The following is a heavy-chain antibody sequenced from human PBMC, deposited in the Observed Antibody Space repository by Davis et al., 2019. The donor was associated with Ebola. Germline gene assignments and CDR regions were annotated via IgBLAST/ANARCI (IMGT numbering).Heavy chain of an antibody. CDR2: IYPGDSDT. CDR1: GYSFTSYW. D-gene: IGHD2-2*01. V-gene: IGHV5-51*01. CDR3: ARTLVPAAYRGYYYGMDV. J-gene: IGHJ6*02. Sequence: GESLKISCKGSGYSFTSYWIGWVRQMPGKGLEWMGIIYPGDSDTRYSPSFQGQVTISADKSISTAYLQWSSLKASDTAMYYCARTLVPAAYRGYYYGMDVWGQGTTVTVSS.